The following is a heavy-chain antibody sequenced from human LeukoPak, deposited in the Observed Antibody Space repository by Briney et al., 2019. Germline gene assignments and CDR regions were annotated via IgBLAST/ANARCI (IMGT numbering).Heavy chain of an antibody. Sequence: SETLSLTCTVSGDSISSYYWSWIRQPPGKGLEWIGYIYYSGSTNYNPSLKSRVTISVDTSKNQFSLKLSSVTAADTAVYYCARRRSGYSSGYFDYWGQGTLVTVSS. J-gene: IGHJ4*02. CDR1: GDSISSYY. CDR2: IYYSGST. CDR3: ARRRSGYSSGYFDY. V-gene: IGHV4-59*12. D-gene: IGHD6-19*01.